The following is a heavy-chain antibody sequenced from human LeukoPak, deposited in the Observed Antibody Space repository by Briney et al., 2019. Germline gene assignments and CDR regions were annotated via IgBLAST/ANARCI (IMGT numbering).Heavy chain of an antibody. Sequence: GGSLRLSCAASGFTFSSYGMHWVRQAPGKGLEWVAVISYDGSNKYYADSVKGRFTISRDNSKNTLYLQMNSLRAEDTAVYYCARGRGVVIYLFDYWGQGTLVTVSS. V-gene: IGHV3-30*03. CDR3: ARGRGVVIYLFDY. D-gene: IGHD3-3*01. CDR1: GFTFSSYG. J-gene: IGHJ4*02. CDR2: ISYDGSNK.